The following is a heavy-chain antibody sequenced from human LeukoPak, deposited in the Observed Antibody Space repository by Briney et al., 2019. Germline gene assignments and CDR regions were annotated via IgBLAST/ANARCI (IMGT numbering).Heavy chain of an antibody. J-gene: IGHJ4*02. D-gene: IGHD5-12*01. V-gene: IGHV4-59*08. CDR3: ARLVATQHLDY. Sequence: PSETLSLTYTVSGGSISSYYWSWIRQPPGKGLEWIGYIYYSGSTNYNPSLKGRVTISVDTSKNQFSLKLSSVTAADTAVYYCARLVATQHLDYWGQGTLVTVSS. CDR1: GGSISSYY. CDR2: IYYSGST.